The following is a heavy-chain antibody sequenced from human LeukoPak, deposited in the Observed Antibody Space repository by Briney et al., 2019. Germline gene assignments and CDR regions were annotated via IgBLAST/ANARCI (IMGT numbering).Heavy chain of an antibody. J-gene: IGHJ4*02. CDR3: ARGGGSTIFGVAFAY. CDR2: IFYSGST. CDR1: GGSISGGDNY. Sequence: SETLSLTCSVSGGSISGGDNYWSWIRQPPGKGLEWIGYIFYSGSTFYNPSLGSRVTMSLDTSKNQFFLELRSVTAADTAVYYCARGGGSTIFGVAFAYWGQGALVTVSS. V-gene: IGHV4-30-4*01. D-gene: IGHD3-3*01.